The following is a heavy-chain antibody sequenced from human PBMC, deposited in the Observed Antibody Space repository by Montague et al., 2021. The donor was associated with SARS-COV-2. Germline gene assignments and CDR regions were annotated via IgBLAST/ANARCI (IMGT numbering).Heavy chain of an antibody. CDR3: ARGDFGVVIIPYYYYYMDV. Sequence: SETLSLTCTVSGASISSSNYYWGWIRQPQGKGLKGIATIHYSGGTNYKPSLRGRLTISVDTSKNQFSLSLSSVTAADTAVYYCARGDFGVVIIPYYYYYMDVWGKGTTVTVSS. CDR1: GASISSSNYY. J-gene: IGHJ6*03. V-gene: IGHV4-39*01. D-gene: IGHD3-3*01. CDR2: IHYSGGT.